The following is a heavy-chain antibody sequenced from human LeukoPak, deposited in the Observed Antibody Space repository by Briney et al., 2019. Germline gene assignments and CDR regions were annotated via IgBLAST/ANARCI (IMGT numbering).Heavy chain of an antibody. D-gene: IGHD4-17*01. CDR1: GFTLRRLS. Sequence: GGVLRPPLATPGFTLRRLSKGWVRQAPGEGVGWVSAISGSGGSTYYADSVKGRFTISRDNSKNTLYLQMNSLRAEDTAVYYCAKERDGDYNYWGQGTLVTVSS. CDR2: ISGSGGST. CDR3: AKERDGDYNY. V-gene: IGHV3-23*01. J-gene: IGHJ4*02.